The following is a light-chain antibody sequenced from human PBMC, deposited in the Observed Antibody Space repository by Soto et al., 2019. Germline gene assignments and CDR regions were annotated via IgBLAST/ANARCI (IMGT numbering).Light chain of an antibody. Sequence: EIVLTQSPATLSLSPGERATLSCRASQSVSSYLAWYQQKPGQAPRLLIYDASNRATGIPARFSGSGSGTDFTLTISSLEPEDFVVYYCQQRSNWPPYTFGQETKLEIK. CDR2: DAS. CDR3: QQRSNWPPYT. CDR1: QSVSSY. V-gene: IGKV3-11*01. J-gene: IGKJ2*01.